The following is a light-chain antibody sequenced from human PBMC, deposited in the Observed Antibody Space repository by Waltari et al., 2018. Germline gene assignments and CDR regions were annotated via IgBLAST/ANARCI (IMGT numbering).Light chain of an antibody. CDR3: AAWDDTLSAVV. J-gene: IGLJ2*01. Sequence: QSVLTQPPSTSGTPGQRVTISCSGSSSNIGSNYVYWYQHLPGTAPKLLIYTNDPRPSGVPARFSGSKSGTSASLAISGLQSDDESDYFCAAWDDTLSAVVFGGGTKLTVL. V-gene: IGLV1-47*02. CDR2: TND. CDR1: SSNIGSNY.